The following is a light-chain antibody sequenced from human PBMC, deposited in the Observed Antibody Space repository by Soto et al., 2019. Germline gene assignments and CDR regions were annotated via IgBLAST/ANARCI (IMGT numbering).Light chain of an antibody. V-gene: IGKV1-5*03. CDR3: QQYNSYQT. J-gene: IGKJ1*01. CDR1: QSISSW. Sequence: DIQMTQSPSTLSASVGDRVTITCRASQSISSWLAWYQQKPGKAPKLLIYKASSLASGVPSRFSGSGSGTEFTLTISSLQPDDFATYYCQQYNSYQTFGQGTKVEIK. CDR2: KAS.